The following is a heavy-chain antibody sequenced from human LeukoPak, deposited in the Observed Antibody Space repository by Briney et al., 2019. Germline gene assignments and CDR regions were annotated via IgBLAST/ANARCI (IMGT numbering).Heavy chain of an antibody. CDR3: ARGLYGDYVFDY. V-gene: IGHV3-33*01. CDR2: IWYDGSNK. J-gene: IGHJ4*02. Sequence: GGSLRLSCAASGFTFSSYGMHWVRQAPGKGLEWVAVIWYDGSNKYYADSVKGRFTISRDNAKNSLYLQMNSLRAEDTAVYYCARGLYGDYVFDYWGQGTLVTVSS. CDR1: GFTFSSYG. D-gene: IGHD4-17*01.